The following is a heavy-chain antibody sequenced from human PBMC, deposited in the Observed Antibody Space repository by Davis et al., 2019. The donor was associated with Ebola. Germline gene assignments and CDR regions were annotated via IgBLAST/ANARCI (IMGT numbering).Heavy chain of an antibody. Sequence: ASVKVSCKASGYTFTSYGISWVRQAPGQGLEWMGWISAYNGNTNYAQKLQGRVTMTTDTSTSTAYMELRSLRSDDTAVYYCARGRATVLLWFRELSDDAFDIWGQGTMVTVSS. CDR2: ISAYNGNT. CDR1: GYTFTSYG. J-gene: IGHJ3*02. V-gene: IGHV1-18*01. CDR3: ARGRATVLLWFRELSDDAFDI. D-gene: IGHD3-10*01.